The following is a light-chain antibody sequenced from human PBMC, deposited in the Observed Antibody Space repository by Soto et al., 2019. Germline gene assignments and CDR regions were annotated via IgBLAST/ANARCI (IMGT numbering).Light chain of an antibody. CDR2: EVT. CDR1: SSDVGAYNY. Sequence: QPVLTQPPSASGSPGQSVTISCTGTSSDVGAYNYVCWYQQHPGKAPKLMISEVTKRPSGVPDRFSGSKSGNTASLTVSGLQPEDEADYYCSAYAGSNNLVVFGGGTKLTVL. J-gene: IGLJ2*01. CDR3: SAYAGSNNLVV. V-gene: IGLV2-8*01.